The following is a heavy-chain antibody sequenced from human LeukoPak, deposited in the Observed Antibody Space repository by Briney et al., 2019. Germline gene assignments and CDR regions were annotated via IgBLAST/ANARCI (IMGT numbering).Heavy chain of an antibody. V-gene: IGHV3-48*03. Sequence: PGGSLRLSCAASGFTFSSYEMNWVRQAPGKGLEWVSYISSSGSTIHYAESVKGRFTISRDNAKSSLYLQMNSLRAEDTAVYYCARDKGSLNDLCLHYWGQGTLVTVSS. CDR1: GFTFSSYE. J-gene: IGHJ4*02. CDR3: ARDKGSLNDLCLHY. CDR2: ISSSGSTI. D-gene: IGHD1-1*01.